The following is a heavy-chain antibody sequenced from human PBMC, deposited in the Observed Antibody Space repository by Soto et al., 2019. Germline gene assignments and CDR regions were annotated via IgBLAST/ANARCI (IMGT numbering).Heavy chain of an antibody. V-gene: IGHV4-31*03. D-gene: IGHD4-17*01. Sequence: QVQLQESGPGLVEASQTLSLTCTVSGATISSGGFYWSWIRQRPGKGLERIGHIYYTGTTSYNPSLNSRVTISLDMSSNQFSLKLRSVTAADTAKYFCARDDSFYGEPGYGMNVWGQGTTVTVSS. CDR2: IYYTGTT. CDR1: GATISSGGFY. J-gene: IGHJ6*02. CDR3: ARDDSFYGEPGYGMNV.